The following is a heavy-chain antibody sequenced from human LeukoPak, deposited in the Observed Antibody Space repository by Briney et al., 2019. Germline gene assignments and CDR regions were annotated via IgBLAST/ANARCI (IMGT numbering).Heavy chain of an antibody. V-gene: IGHV1-2*04. CDR1: GDTFTGYY. CDR3: ARDTYYYGSGKDGMDV. CDR2: INPNSGGT. D-gene: IGHD3-10*01. J-gene: IGHJ6*02. Sequence: AASVKVSCKASGDTFTGYYMHWVRQAPGQGLEWMGWINPNSGGTNYAQKFQGWVTMTRDTSISTAYMELSRLRSDDTAVYYCARDTYYYGSGKDGMDVWGQGTTVTVSS.